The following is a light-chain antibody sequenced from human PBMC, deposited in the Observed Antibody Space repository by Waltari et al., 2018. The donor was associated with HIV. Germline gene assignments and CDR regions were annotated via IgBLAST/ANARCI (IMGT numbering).Light chain of an antibody. CDR2: LGS. CDR3: MHGQQTPV. Sequence: DIAMIQSPDSMAVSPGESASISCRSSQNLLHTNGHNYLDWYLQRPGQAPELLIYLGSQRASGVPDRIAGSGSGTSLILKINRVEAEDVGVYYCMHGQQTPVFGQGTKVEIK. V-gene: IGKV2-28*01. CDR1: QNLLHTNGHNY. J-gene: IGKJ1*01.